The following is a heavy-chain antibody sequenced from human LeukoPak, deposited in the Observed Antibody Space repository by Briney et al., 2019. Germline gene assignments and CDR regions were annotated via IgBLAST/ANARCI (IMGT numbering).Heavy chain of an antibody. V-gene: IGHV3-7*01. CDR1: GFSFSSYW. CDR3: ARDQGMTVVDV. D-gene: IGHD1-14*01. CDR2: IKQDESER. Sequence: GGSLRLSCEGSGFSFSSYWMTWVRQSPGKGPEWVANIKQDESERYTVDSVKGRFTISRDNAKNSLYLQMNSLRAEDTAVYYCARDQGMTVVDVWGKGTTVTVSS. J-gene: IGHJ6*04.